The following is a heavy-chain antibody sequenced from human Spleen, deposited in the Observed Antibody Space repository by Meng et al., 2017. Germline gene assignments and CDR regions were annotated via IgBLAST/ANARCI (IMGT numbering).Heavy chain of an antibody. CDR3: ATRYHYSSGNYYVLDAFDI. J-gene: IGHJ3*02. CDR2: IYSGGST. D-gene: IGHD3-10*01. CDR1: GLNVYNNY. Sequence: GESLKISCVGSGLNVYNNYMSWVRQAPGKGPEWVSVIYSGGSTYYADSVKGRFTLSSDKSKNSLFLQMNSLKTEDTAVYYCATRYHYSSGNYYVLDAFDIWGQGTMVT. V-gene: IGHV3-53*01.